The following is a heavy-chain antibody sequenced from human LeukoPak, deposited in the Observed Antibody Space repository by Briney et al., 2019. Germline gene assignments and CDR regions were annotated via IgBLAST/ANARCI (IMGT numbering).Heavy chain of an antibody. CDR1: GFTFSSYG. Sequence: PGRSLRLSCAASGFTFSSYGMHWVRQAPGKGLEWVAVIRYDGSNKYYADSVKGGFTISRDNSKNTLYLQMNSLRAEDTAVYYCAKDSWNQRYYYDSSGPGEAFDIWGQGTMVTVSS. J-gene: IGHJ3*02. CDR2: IRYDGSNK. CDR3: AKDSWNQRYYYDSSGPGEAFDI. D-gene: IGHD3-22*01. V-gene: IGHV3-33*06.